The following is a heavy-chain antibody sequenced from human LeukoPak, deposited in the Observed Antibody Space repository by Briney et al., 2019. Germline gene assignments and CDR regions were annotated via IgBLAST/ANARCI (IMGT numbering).Heavy chain of an antibody. D-gene: IGHD3-10*01. Sequence: PGGSLRLSCAASVFTFSSYAMHWVRQAPGKGLEWVAVISYDGSNKYYADSVKGRFTISRDNSKNTLYLQMNSLRAEDTAVYYCARNMVRGVIIRGAFDYWGQGTLVTVSS. CDR2: ISYDGSNK. CDR3: ARNMVRGVIIRGAFDY. V-gene: IGHV3-30*04. J-gene: IGHJ4*02. CDR1: VFTFSSYA.